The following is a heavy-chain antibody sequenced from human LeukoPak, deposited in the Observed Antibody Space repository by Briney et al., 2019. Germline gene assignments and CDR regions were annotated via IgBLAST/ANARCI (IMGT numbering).Heavy chain of an antibody. Sequence: GGSLRLSCAASGFTFTNYAMTWVRQAPGKGLEWVSGISGNGGHTFYADSVKGRFIISRDNSKNTLYLQMNSLRAEDTAVYYCAHAGLYHSILTGFREWYMDVWGTGTTVTASS. CDR3: AHAGLYHSILTGFREWYMDV. D-gene: IGHD3-9*01. CDR2: ISGNGGHT. V-gene: IGHV3-23*01. CDR1: GFTFTNYA. J-gene: IGHJ6*03.